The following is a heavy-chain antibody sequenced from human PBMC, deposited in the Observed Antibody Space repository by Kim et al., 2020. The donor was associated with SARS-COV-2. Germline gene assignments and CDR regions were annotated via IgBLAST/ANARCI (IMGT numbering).Heavy chain of an antibody. J-gene: IGHJ4*02. Sequence: YNHALSVKSRITINPDTSKNQFSLQLNSVTPEDTAVYYCARITGGSPDYWGQGTLVTVSS. CDR2: Y. CDR3: ARITGGSPDY. D-gene: IGHD2-8*02. V-gene: IGHV6-1*01.